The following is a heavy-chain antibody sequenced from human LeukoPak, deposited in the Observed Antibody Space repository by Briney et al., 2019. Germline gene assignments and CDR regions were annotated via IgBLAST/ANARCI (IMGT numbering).Heavy chain of an antibody. CDR3: ARSRHGGWDSFDY. J-gene: IGHJ4*02. CDR1: GFTSSSYE. D-gene: IGHD6-19*01. V-gene: IGHV3-48*03. CDR2: ISSSGSTI. Sequence: PGGSLRLSCAVSGFTSSSYEMNWVRQAPGKGLEWVSHISSSGSTIYYADSVKGRFTISRDNAKNSLCLQMNSLRAEDTAVYYCARSRHGGWDSFDYWGQGTLVTVSS.